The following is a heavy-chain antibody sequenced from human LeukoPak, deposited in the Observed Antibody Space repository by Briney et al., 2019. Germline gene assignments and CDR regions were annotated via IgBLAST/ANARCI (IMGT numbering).Heavy chain of an antibody. CDR3: AKDRGGYCGSGSYYPLGYFQH. CDR1: GFTFSSYG. D-gene: IGHD3-10*01. Sequence: PGGSLRLSCAASGFTFSSYGMHWVRQAPGKGLEWVAVISYDGSNKYYADSVKGRFTISRDNSKNTLYLQMNSLRAEDTAVYYCAKDRGGYCGSGSYYPLGYFQHWGQGTLVTVSS. CDR2: ISYDGSNK. V-gene: IGHV3-30*18. J-gene: IGHJ1*01.